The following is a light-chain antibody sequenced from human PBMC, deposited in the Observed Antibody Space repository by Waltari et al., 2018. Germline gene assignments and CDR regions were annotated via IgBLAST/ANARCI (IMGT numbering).Light chain of an antibody. CDR3: CSYAGSQTWV. CDR2: DVS. V-gene: IGLV2-11*01. CDR1: TNDVGNYNY. Sequence: QSALTQPRSVSGSPGQSVTISCTGNTNDVGNYNYVYWYQQHPGQAPQLVIYDVSKRPSGVSDRFSGSKSGNTASLTISGLQGEDEADYYCCSYAGSQTWVFGGGTKLTVL. J-gene: IGLJ3*02.